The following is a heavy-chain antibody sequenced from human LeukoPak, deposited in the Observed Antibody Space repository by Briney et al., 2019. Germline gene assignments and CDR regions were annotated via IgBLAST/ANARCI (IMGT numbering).Heavy chain of an antibody. Sequence: NPSETLSLTCTVSGGSISGHYWTWIRQPPGKGLEWIAYMHDTRGSNYNPSLKSRVTMSLDASKNQFSLKLTSVTAADTAVYYCATAHTVGPIYAHDYAYWGPGLLVTVSS. J-gene: IGHJ4*02. CDR2: MHDTRGS. D-gene: IGHD2/OR15-2a*01. V-gene: IGHV4-59*11. CDR3: ATAHTVGPIYAHDYAY. CDR1: GGSISGHY.